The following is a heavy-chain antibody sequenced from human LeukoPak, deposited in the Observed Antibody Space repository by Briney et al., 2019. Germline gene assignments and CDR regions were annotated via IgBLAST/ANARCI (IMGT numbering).Heavy chain of an antibody. Sequence: SETLSLTCTVSGGSISSYLWSWIRQPPGKGLEWIGYIYYSGSTNYNPSLKSRVTILVDTSKNQFSLKVSSVTAADTAVHYCARGQYSGSCFDNWGQGSLVTVSS. CDR1: GGSISSYL. D-gene: IGHD1-26*01. CDR2: IYYSGST. J-gene: IGHJ4*02. CDR3: ARGQYSGSCFDN. V-gene: IGHV4-59*01.